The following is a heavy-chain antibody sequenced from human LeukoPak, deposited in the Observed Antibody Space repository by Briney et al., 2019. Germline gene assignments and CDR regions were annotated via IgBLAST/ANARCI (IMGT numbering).Heavy chain of an antibody. V-gene: IGHV4-34*01. Sequence: KPSETLSLTCAVYGGSFSGYYWSWIRQPPGKGLEWIGEINHSGSTNYNPSLKSRVTISVDTSKNQFSLKLSSVTAADTAVYYCARGSGDLYCSSTSCPYYYYGMDVWGQGTTVTVSS. CDR1: GGSFSGYY. J-gene: IGHJ6*02. CDR2: INHSGST. CDR3: ARGSGDLYCSSTSCPYYYYGMDV. D-gene: IGHD2-2*01.